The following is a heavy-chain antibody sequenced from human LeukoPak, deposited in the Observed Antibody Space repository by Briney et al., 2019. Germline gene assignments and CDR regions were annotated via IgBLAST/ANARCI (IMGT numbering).Heavy chain of an antibody. V-gene: IGHV3-30*03. D-gene: IGHD6-13*01. CDR2: ISYDGSNK. J-gene: IGHJ4*02. Sequence: GGSLRLSCAASGFTFSSYGMHWVRQAPGKGLEWVAVISYDGSNKYYADSVKGRFTISRDNSKNTLYPQMNSLRAEDTAVYYCARAYSSSWYIFDYWGQGTLVTVSS. CDR1: GFTFSSYG. CDR3: ARAYSSSWYIFDY.